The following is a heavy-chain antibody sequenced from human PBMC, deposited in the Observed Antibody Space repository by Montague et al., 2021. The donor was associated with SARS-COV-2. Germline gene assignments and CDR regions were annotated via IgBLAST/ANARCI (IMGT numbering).Heavy chain of an antibody. CDR3: ARGHLSVSMIVVVFTSASYYFDY. CDR2: IKQSGST. CDR1: GGSIGDDH. D-gene: IGHD3-22*01. V-gene: IGHV4-34*01. Sequence: SETLSLTCGVYGGSIGDDHWSWIRQPPGKGLEWIGDIKQSGSTNXNPSLKSRVTISVDTSKNQFSLKLTSVTAADTAVYFCARGHLSVSMIVVVFTSASYYFDYWGREPRSPSPQ. J-gene: IGHJ4*02.